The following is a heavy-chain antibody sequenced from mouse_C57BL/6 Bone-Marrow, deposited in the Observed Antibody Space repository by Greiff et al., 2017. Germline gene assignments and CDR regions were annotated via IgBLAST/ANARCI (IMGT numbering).Heavy chain of an antibody. CDR2: INPSSGYT. CDR3: ARLGRSYDAMDY. V-gene: IGHV1-4*01. D-gene: IGHD1-1*01. Sequence: VQLQQSGAELARPGASVKMSCKASGYTFTSYTMHWVKQRPGQGLEWIGYINPSSGYTKYNQKFKDKATLTADKSSSTAYMQLSSLPSEDSAVYYCARLGRSYDAMDYWGQGTSVTVSS. J-gene: IGHJ4*01. CDR1: GYTFTSYT.